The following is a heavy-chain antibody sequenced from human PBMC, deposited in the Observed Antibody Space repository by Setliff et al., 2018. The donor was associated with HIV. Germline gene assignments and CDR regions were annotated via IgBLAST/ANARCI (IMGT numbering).Heavy chain of an antibody. V-gene: IGHV3-21*01. Sequence: GGSLRLSCVVSGFTFSTSWMTWVRQAPGKGLEWVSSISSSSNYIYYADSVKGRFTISRDNAKNSLYLQMNSLRAEDTAVYYCARFRGQKYYFDYWGQGTLVTVSS. J-gene: IGHJ4*02. CDR1: GFTFSTSW. CDR2: ISSSSNYI. CDR3: ARFRGQKYYFDY.